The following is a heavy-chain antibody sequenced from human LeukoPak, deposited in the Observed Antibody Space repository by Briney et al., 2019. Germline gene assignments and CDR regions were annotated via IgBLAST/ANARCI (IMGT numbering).Heavy chain of an antibody. CDR3: AKIYFGESTYFDY. D-gene: IGHD3-10*01. CDR2: INDRDAGT. Sequence: GGSLRLSCTASGLIFTKAWMSWVRQAPGKGLEWVSTINDRDAGTYYADSVKGRFTISRDNPKNTLYVQMNSLRAEDTAIYYCAKIYFGESTYFDYWGQGTLVTVSS. J-gene: IGHJ4*02. V-gene: IGHV3-23*01. CDR1: GLIFTKAW.